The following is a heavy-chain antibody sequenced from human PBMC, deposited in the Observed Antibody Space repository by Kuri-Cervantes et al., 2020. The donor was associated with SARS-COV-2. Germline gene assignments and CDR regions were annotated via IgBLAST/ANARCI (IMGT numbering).Heavy chain of an antibody. Sequence: SETLSLTCTVSGDSVSSDTYFWGWIRQPPGKGLEWIATMFYTGRTYSNPSLKSRAATSVDSSKNQFSLMLSSVTAADMAVYYCVRLRSGIYWGQGTLVTVSS. V-gene: IGHV4-39*01. J-gene: IGHJ4*02. D-gene: IGHD3-10*01. CDR1: GDSVSSDTYF. CDR2: MFYTGRT. CDR3: VRLRSGIY.